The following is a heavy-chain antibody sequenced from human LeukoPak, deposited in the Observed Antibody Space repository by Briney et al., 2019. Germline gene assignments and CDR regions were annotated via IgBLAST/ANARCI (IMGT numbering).Heavy chain of an antibody. CDR3: ARLADYDSSGFPLRYYYYYMDV. D-gene: IGHD3-22*01. V-gene: IGHV4-38-2*02. CDR2: IYHSGST. J-gene: IGHJ6*03. Sequence: SETLSLTCTVSGYSISSGYYWGWIRQPPGKGLEWIGSIYHSGSTYYNPSLKSRVPISINTSKNQFSLKLSSVTAADTAVYYCARLADYDSSGFPLRYYYYYMDVWGKGTTVTVSS. CDR1: GYSISSGYY.